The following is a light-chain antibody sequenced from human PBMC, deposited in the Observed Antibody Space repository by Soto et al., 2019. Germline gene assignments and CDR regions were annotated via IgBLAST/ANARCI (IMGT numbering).Light chain of an antibody. CDR3: QQYSSLWT. CDR2: GAS. V-gene: IGKV3-20*01. Sequence: EIVLTQSPGTLSLSPGERATLSCRTSQSVSNNYLAWYQQKPVQAPRLLIYGASSRATGIPDRFSGSGSGTDFTLSISRLEPEDFAVYYCQQYSSLWTFGQGTKVDIK. CDR1: QSVSNNY. J-gene: IGKJ1*01.